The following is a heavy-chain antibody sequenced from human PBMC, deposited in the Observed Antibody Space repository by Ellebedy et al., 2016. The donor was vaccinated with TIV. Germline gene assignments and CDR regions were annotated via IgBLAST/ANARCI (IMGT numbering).Heavy chain of an antibody. D-gene: IGHD3-9*01. V-gene: IGHV4-39*07. Sequence: SETLSLTXTVSGGSISSSSYYWGWIRQPPGKGLEWIGSIYYSGSTYYNPSLKSRVTISVDTSKNQFSLKLSSVTAADTAVYYCARAVRYFDWKGYYYYYGMDVWGQGTTVTVSS. CDR3: ARAVRYFDWKGYYYYYGMDV. CDR1: GGSISSSSYY. J-gene: IGHJ6*02. CDR2: IYYSGST.